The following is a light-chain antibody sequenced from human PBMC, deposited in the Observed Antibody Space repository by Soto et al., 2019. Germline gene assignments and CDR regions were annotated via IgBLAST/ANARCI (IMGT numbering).Light chain of an antibody. CDR2: LNSDGSH. J-gene: IGLJ2*01. Sequence: QPVLTQSPSASASLGASVKLTCTLSSGHSSYAIAWHQQQPEKGPRYLMKLNSDGSHSKGDGIPDRFSGSSSGAERYLTISSLQSEDQGDYYCQTWGTDIVVFGGGTKLTVL. CDR1: SGHSSYA. CDR3: QTWGTDIVV. V-gene: IGLV4-69*01.